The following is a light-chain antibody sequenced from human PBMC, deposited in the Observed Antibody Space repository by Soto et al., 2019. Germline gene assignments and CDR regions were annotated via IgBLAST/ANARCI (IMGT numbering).Light chain of an antibody. CDR2: WAS. J-gene: IGKJ4*01. Sequence: DIVMTQSPDSLAVSLGERATINCKSSQSVLYSSNNKNYLAWYQQKPGQPPKLLIYWASTRESGVPDRFSGSGSGTDFTLTISSLQAEDVAVDYWQHYYTTPLTFGGGTKGEIK. CDR1: QSVLYSSNNKNY. V-gene: IGKV4-1*01. CDR3: QHYYTTPLT.